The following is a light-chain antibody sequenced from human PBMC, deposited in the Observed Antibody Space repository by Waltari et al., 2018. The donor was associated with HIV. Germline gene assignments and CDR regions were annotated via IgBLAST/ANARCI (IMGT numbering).Light chain of an antibody. J-gene: IGLJ2*01. Sequence: NFMLTQPPSVSESPGKPVTISCTRSSGSIANNYVHSSRQRPGNVPTTVLFENNQRPSDVPDRFSGSIDSPSNSASLTISGLRTEDEADYYCQSSDGSHVVFGGGTKLTVL. V-gene: IGLV6-57*03. CDR2: ENN. CDR3: QSSDGSHVV. CDR1: SGSIANNY.